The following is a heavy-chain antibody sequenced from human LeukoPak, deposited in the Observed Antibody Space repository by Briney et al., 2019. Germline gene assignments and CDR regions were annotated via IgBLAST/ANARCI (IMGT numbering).Heavy chain of an antibody. CDR3: ARHSMVRGVIRSGLTQFDY. CDR1: GYSISSGYY. V-gene: IGHV4-38-2*01. Sequence: SETLSLTCAVSGYSISSGYYRGWIRQPPGKGLEWIGSIYHSGSTYYNPSLKSRVTISVDTSKNQFSLKLSSVTAADTAVYYCARHSMVRGVIRSGLTQFDYWGQGTLVTVSS. CDR2: IYHSGST. J-gene: IGHJ4*02. D-gene: IGHD3-10*01.